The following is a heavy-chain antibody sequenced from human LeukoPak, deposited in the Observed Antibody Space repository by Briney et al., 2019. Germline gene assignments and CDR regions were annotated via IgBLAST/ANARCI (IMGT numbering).Heavy chain of an antibody. Sequence: GGSLRLSCAASGFTFSSYGMHWVRQAPGKGLEWVAVISYDGSNKYYADSVKGRFTISRDNSKNTLYLQMNSLRAEDTALYYCAKDVAVADRAYYFDYWGQGTLVTVSS. D-gene: IGHD6-19*01. J-gene: IGHJ4*02. CDR3: AKDVAVADRAYYFDY. V-gene: IGHV3-30*18. CDR2: ISYDGSNK. CDR1: GFTFSSYG.